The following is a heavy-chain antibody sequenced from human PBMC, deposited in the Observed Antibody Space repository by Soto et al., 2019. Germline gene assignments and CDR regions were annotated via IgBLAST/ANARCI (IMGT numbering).Heavy chain of an antibody. Sequence: GGSLRLSCAASGFTFSSYAMHWVRQAPGKGLEWVAVISYDGSNKYYADSVKGRFTISRDNSKNTLYLQMNSLRAEDTAVYYCAKSFVITMVRGVIPYGMDVWGQGTTVTVSS. J-gene: IGHJ6*02. CDR2: ISYDGSNK. V-gene: IGHV3-30-3*01. CDR1: GFTFSSYA. CDR3: AKSFVITMVRGVIPYGMDV. D-gene: IGHD3-10*01.